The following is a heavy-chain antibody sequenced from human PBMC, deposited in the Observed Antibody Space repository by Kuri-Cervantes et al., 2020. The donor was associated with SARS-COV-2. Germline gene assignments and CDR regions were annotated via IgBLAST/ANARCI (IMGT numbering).Heavy chain of an antibody. J-gene: IGHJ4*02. V-gene: IGHV3-30*03. D-gene: IGHD5-24*01. CDR2: ISHDGKNK. CDR1: GFNFSRTD. Sequence: GGSLRLSCAASGFNFSRTDMHWVRQAPGKGLEWVAVISHDGKNKKCIASGKGRFTISRDNSKNTLYLQMNSLRAEDTAVYYCARDIGMATNRGLDYWGQGTLVTVSS. CDR3: ARDIGMATNRGLDY.